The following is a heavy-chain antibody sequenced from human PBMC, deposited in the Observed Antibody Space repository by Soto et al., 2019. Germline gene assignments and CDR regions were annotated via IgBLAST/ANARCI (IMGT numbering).Heavy chain of an antibody. CDR2: INPSGGGT. J-gene: IGHJ4*02. D-gene: IGHD3-3*02. CDR1: GYTFLDFY. V-gene: IGHV1-46*01. Sequence: VQLVQSGTEVKKPGASVKVSCKASGYTFLDFYIHWVRQAPGQGLEWMGFINPSGGGTTYAQQFQGRLTMTRDTSTSTVYMELIRLTSEDTAIYYCARDKPFSADYWGQGTLVT. CDR3: ARDKPFSADY.